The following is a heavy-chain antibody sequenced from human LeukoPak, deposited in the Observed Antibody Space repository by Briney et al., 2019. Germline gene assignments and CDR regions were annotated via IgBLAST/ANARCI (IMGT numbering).Heavy chain of an antibody. CDR3: ARAPRYCSGGSCYPQYYYGMDV. D-gene: IGHD2-15*01. CDR1: GGTFSSYA. Sequence: ASVKVSCKASGGTFSSYAISWVRQAPGQGLEWMGGIIPIFGTANYAQKFQGRVTITADESTSTAYMELSSLRSEDTAVYYCARAPRYCSGGSCYPQYYYGMDVWGQGTTVTVSS. V-gene: IGHV1-69*01. J-gene: IGHJ6*02. CDR2: IIPIFGTA.